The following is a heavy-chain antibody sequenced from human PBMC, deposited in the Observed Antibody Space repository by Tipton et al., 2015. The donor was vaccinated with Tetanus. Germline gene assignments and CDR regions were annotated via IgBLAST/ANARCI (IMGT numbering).Heavy chain of an antibody. CDR1: GFTFSSYA. CDR3: AKLLEPNGRWLVFVGGRSIQTYGMDV. Sequence: GSLRLSCAASGFTFSSYAMSWVRQAPGKGLEWVSAISGSGGSTYYADSVKGRFTISRDNSKNTLYLQMNSLRAEDTAVYSCAKLLEPNGRWLVFVGGRSIQTYGMDVWGRVPTVSVSS. J-gene: IGHJ6*02. D-gene: IGHD6-19*01. CDR2: ISGSGGST. V-gene: IGHV3-23*01.